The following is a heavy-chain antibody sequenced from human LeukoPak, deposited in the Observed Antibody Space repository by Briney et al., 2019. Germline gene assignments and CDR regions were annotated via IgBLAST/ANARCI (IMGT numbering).Heavy chain of an antibody. CDR1: GGTFSGYA. CDR2: ISPVIDKP. J-gene: IGHJ4*02. CDR3: ARVDTAMVIDY. D-gene: IGHD5-18*01. Sequence: SVKVSCKASGGTFSGYAISWVRQAPGQGLEWMGRISPVIDKPKVAQKFQGRVTITADKSTSTAYMELSSLRSEDTAVYYCARVDTAMVIDYWGQGTLVTVSS. V-gene: IGHV1-69*04.